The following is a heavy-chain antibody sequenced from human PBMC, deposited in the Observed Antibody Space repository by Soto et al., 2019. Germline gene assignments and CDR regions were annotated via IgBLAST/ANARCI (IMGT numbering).Heavy chain of an antibody. Sequence: PGGSLRLSCTASGFTFGDYAMSWFRQAPGKGLEWVGFIRSKAYGGTTEYAASVKGRFTISRDDSKSIAYLQMNSLKTEDTAVYYCTRVFGVVPLDYWGQGTLVTVSS. D-gene: IGHD3-3*01. J-gene: IGHJ4*02. CDR3: TRVFGVVPLDY. V-gene: IGHV3-49*03. CDR2: IRSKAYGGTT. CDR1: GFTFGDYA.